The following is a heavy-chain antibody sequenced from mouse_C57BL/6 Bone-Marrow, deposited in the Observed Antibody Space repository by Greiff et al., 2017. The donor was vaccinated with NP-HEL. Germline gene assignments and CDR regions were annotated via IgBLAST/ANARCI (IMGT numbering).Heavy chain of an antibody. CDR3: ARGRETAQATFDY. J-gene: IGHJ2*01. V-gene: IGHV1-72*01. CDR2: IDPNSGGT. CDR1: GYTFTSYW. D-gene: IGHD3-2*02. Sequence: QVHVKQPGAELVKPGASVKLSCKASGYTFTSYWMHWVKQRPGRGLEWIGRIDPNSGGTKYNEKFKSKATLTVDKPSSTAYMQLSSLTSEDSAVYYCARGRETAQATFDYWGQGTTLTVSS.